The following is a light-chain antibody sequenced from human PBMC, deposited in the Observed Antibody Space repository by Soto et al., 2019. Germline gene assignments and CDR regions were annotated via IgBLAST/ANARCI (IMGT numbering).Light chain of an antibody. Sequence: TQSPGTLSLSPGERATVSCRASQSVTNNYLAWYLQKTGQAPKVLIHAASGRTTGIPDRFRGSGSGTDFTLTISRLEPEDFEVYYCQQYGSYPWTFGQGTKVEIK. CDR3: QQYGSYPWT. CDR1: QSVTNNY. J-gene: IGKJ1*01. CDR2: AAS. V-gene: IGKV3-20*01.